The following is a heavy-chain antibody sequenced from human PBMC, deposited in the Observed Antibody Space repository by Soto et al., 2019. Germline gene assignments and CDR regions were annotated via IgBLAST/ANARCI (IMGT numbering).Heavy chain of an antibody. CDR3: ARQETYCSGGSCYGYFDY. D-gene: IGHD2-15*01. J-gene: IGHJ4*02. V-gene: IGHV4-34*01. CDR2: INHSGST. Sequence: SETLSLTCAVYGGSFSGYYWSWIRQPPGKGLEWFWEINHSGSTNYNPSLKSRVTISVDTSKNQFSLKLSSVTAADTAVYYCARQETYCSGGSCYGYFDYWGQGTLVTVSS. CDR1: GGSFSGYY.